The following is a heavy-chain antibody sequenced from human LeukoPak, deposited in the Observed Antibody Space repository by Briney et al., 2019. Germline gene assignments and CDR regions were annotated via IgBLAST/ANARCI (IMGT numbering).Heavy chain of an antibody. CDR3: ARQAGGTGSGSYYVY. D-gene: IGHD3-10*01. CDR2: IYAGDSDT. J-gene: IGHJ4*02. V-gene: IGHV5-51*01. CDR1: GYSFTSYW. Sequence: EESLKISCKGSGYSFTSYWIGWVRQMPGKGLEWMGIIYAGDSDTRYSPSFQGQVTISADKSISTAYLQWSSLKASDTAMYYCARQAGGTGSGSYYVYWGQGTLVTVSS.